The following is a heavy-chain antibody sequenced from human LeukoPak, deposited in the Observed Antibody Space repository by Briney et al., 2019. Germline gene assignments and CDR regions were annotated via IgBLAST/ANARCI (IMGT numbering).Heavy chain of an antibody. V-gene: IGHV4-39*07. J-gene: IGHJ4*02. CDR3: AKDRTRYSSSWSFDY. CDR2: IYFSGTT. CDR1: GGSISSSSYY. D-gene: IGHD6-13*01. Sequence: SETLSLTCTVSGGSISSSSYYWGWIRQPPGKGLEWIGSIYFSGTTYYNPSLKSRVTISVDTSKNQFSLKLSSVTAADTAVYYCAKDRTRYSSSWSFDYWGQGTLVTVSS.